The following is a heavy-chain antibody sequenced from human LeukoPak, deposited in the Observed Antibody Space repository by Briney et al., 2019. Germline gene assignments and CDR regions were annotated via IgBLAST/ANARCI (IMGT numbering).Heavy chain of an antibody. D-gene: IGHD1-26*01. CDR2: ISGSGGDP. V-gene: IGHV3-23*01. CDR3: AKDQGGNYQYYFDY. CDR1: GFTFSTYA. J-gene: IGHJ4*02. Sequence: GGSLRLSCVASGFTFSTYAMNRVRQAPGKGLEWVSGISGSGGDPYYADSVEGRFTISRDNSKNTLYLQMNSLRAGDTAVYYCAKDQGGNYQYYFDYWGQGTLVTVSS.